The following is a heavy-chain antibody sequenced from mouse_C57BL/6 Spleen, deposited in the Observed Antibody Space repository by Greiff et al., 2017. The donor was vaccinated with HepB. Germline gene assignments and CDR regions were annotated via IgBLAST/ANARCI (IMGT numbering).Heavy chain of an antibody. V-gene: IGHV1-62-2*01. CDR1: GYTFTEYT. D-gene: IGHD1-1*01. CDR3: ARHEGALLLLRY. CDR2: FYPGSGSI. Sequence: VKLVESGAELVKPGASVKLSCKASGYTFTEYTIHWVKQRSGQGLEWIGWFYPGSGSIKYNEKFKDKATLTADKSSSTVYMELSRLTSEDSAVYFCARHEGALLLLRYWGQGTTLTVSS. J-gene: IGHJ2*01.